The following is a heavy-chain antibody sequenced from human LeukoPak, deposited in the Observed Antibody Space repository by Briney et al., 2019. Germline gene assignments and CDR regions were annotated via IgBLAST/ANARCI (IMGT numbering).Heavy chain of an antibody. V-gene: IGHV4-59*08. CDR3: ARHLRAAATGTFDF. Sequence: SETLSLTCTVSGGSISSYYWSWIRQPPGKGLEWIGYIYYSGSTNYNPSLKRRVNISLDASKKQFSVRLSSVTAADTAVFYCARHLRAAATGTFDFWGQGTLVTVSS. CDR1: GGSISSYY. D-gene: IGHD6-13*01. J-gene: IGHJ4*02. CDR2: IYYSGST.